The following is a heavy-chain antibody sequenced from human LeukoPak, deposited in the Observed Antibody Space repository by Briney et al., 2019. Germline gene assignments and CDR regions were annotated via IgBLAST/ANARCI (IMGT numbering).Heavy chain of an antibody. J-gene: IGHJ4*02. CDR3: AKADSSGYLFDY. CDR2: ISGSGGST. D-gene: IGHD3-22*01. V-gene: IGHV3-23*01. Sequence: PGGSLRLSCAASGFTFSSYAMSWVRQAPGKGLEWVSAISGSGGSTYYADSVKGRFTISRDNSKNTLYLQMNSLKAEDTAVYYCAKADSSGYLFDYWGQGTLVTVSS. CDR1: GFTFSSYA.